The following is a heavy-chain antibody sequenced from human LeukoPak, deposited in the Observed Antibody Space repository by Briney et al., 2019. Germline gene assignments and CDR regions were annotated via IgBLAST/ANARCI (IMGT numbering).Heavy chain of an antibody. Sequence: ASVKVSCKASGYTFITYGISWVRQAPGQGLEWMGWISAYNGNTNYAQKLQGRVTMTTDTSTSTAYMELRSLRSDDTAVYYCAIIWFGEKYYFDYWGQGTPVTVSS. V-gene: IGHV1-18*01. D-gene: IGHD3-10*01. CDR3: AIIWFGEKYYFDY. CDR2: ISAYNGNT. J-gene: IGHJ4*02. CDR1: GYTFITYG.